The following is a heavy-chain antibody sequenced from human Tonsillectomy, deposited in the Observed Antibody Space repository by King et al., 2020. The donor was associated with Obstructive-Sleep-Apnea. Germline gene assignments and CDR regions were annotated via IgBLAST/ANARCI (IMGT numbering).Heavy chain of an antibody. V-gene: IGHV3-11*01. CDR3: TGDGAAAAVIY. CDR1: GSSFSDYY. D-gene: IGHD6-13*01. J-gene: IGHJ4*02. CDR2: ISSTGITI. Sequence: VQLVESGGGLVKPGGSLRLSCAASGSSFSDYYMSWIRQAPGKGLEWVSVISSTGITIDYADSVKGRFTISRDNGKNSLYLQMNILRAEDTAVYYCTGDGAAAAVIYWGQGTLVTVSS.